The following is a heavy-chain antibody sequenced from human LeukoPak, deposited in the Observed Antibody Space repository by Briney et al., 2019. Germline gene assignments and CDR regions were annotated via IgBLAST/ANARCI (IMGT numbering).Heavy chain of an antibody. CDR3: ARAELDVIVVPADEENYYYYYMDV. D-gene: IGHD2-2*01. CDR2: MNPNSGNT. Sequence: GASVKVSCKASGYTFTSYDINWVRQATGQGLEWMGWMNPNSGNTGYAQKFQGRVTMTRNTSISTAYMELSSLRSEDTAVYYCARAELDVIVVPADEENYYYYYMDVWGKGTTVTVSS. CDR1: GYTFTSYD. J-gene: IGHJ6*03. V-gene: IGHV1-8*01.